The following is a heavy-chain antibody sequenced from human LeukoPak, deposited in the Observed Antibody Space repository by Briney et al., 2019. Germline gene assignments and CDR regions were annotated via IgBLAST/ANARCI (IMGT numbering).Heavy chain of an antibody. V-gene: IGHV4-34*01. Sequence: KPSETLSLTRAVYGGSFSGYYWSWIRQPPGKGLEWIGEINHSGSTNYNPSLKSRVTISVDTSKNQFSLKLSSVTAADTAVYYCARGGGIAALWGQGTMVTVSS. J-gene: IGHJ3*01. CDR1: GGSFSGYY. D-gene: IGHD6-13*01. CDR3: ARGGGIAAL. CDR2: INHSGST.